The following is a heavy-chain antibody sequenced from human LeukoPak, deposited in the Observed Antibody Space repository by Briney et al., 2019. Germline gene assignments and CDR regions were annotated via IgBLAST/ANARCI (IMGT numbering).Heavy chain of an antibody. CDR1: GGSISSDDYC. D-gene: IGHD5-24*01. J-gene: IGHJ3*02. CDR3: AKSREEIRGLDAFDI. V-gene: IGHV4-31*03. CDR2: IYYSGST. Sequence: SQTLSLTCTVSGGSISSDDYCWNWIRQHPGKGLEWIGYIYYSGSTYYNPSLKSRVALSVDTSKNQFSLKLSSLTAADTAVYYCAKSREEIRGLDAFDIWGQGTMVTVSS.